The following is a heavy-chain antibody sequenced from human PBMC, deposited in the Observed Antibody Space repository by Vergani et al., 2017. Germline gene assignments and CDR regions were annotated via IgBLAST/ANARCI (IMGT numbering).Heavy chain of an antibody. Sequence: QVQLVESGGGVVQPGRSLRLSCAASGFTFSSYGMHWVRQAPGKGLEWVAVISYDGSNKYYADSVKGRFTISRDNSKNTLYLQMNSLRAEDTAVYYCANYYDSSDNSGVDYWGQGTLVTVSS. CDR1: GFTFSSYG. CDR3: ANYYDSSDNSGVDY. D-gene: IGHD3-22*01. V-gene: IGHV3-30*18. J-gene: IGHJ4*02. CDR2: ISYDGSNK.